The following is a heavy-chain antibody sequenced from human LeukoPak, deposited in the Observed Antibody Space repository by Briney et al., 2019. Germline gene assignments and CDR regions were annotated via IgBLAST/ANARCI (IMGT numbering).Heavy chain of an antibody. CDR2: IRYDGSNK. D-gene: IGHD4-17*01. CDR3: AKDRIYGVDDAFDI. J-gene: IGHJ3*02. Sequence: GGSPRLSCAASGFTFSSYGMHWVRQAPGKGLEWVAFIRYDGSNKYYADSVKGRFTISRDNSKNTLYLQMNSLRAEDTAVYYCAKDRIYGVDDAFDIWGQGTMVTVSS. V-gene: IGHV3-30*02. CDR1: GFTFSSYG.